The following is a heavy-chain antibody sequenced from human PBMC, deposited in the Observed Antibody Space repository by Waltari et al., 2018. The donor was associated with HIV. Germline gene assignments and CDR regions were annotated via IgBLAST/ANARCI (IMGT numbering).Heavy chain of an antibody. D-gene: IGHD2-21*02. CDR3: ARGGDGGNSETYYFDY. Sequence: QVQLQQWGAGLLKPSETLSLTCAVYGGSFSGYYWSWIRQPPGKGLEWIGEINHSGSTNYNPSLKSRVTISVDTSKNQFSLKLSSVTAADTAVYYCARGGDGGNSETYYFDYWGQGTLVTVSS. J-gene: IGHJ4*02. V-gene: IGHV4-34*01. CDR2: INHSGST. CDR1: GGSFSGYY.